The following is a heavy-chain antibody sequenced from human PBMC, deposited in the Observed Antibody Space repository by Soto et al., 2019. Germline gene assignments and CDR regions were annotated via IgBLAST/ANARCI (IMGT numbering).Heavy chain of an antibody. CDR3: ARDPNRLDYEFWSGFDS. Sequence: GGSLRLSCAASGFTFSSYGMHWFRQAPGKGLEWVAVIWYDGSNKYYADSVKGRFTISRDNSKNTLYLQMNSLRAEDTAVYYCARDPNRLDYEFWSGFDSWGQGTLVTVSS. CDR1: GFTFSSYG. D-gene: IGHD3-3*01. J-gene: IGHJ4*02. CDR2: IWYDGSNK. V-gene: IGHV3-33*01.